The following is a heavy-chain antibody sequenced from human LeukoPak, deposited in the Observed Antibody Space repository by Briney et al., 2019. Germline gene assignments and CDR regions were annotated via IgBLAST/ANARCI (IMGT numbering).Heavy chain of an antibody. CDR1: GYSISSGYY. CDR3: ARVKITMVRGVQYPDN. V-gene: IGHV4-38-2*01. Sequence: SETLSLTCAVSGYSISSGYYWGWIRQPPGKGLEWIGSIYHSGSTYYNPSLKSRVTISVDTSKNQFSLKLSSVTAADTAVYYCARVKITMVRGVQYPDNWGQGTLVTVSS. J-gene: IGHJ4*02. D-gene: IGHD3-10*01. CDR2: IYHSGST.